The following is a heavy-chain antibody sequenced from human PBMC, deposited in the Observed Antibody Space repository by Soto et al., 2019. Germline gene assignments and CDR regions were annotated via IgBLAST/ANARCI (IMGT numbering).Heavy chain of an antibody. Sequence: QVQLVESGGGLVKPGGSLRLSCAASGFTFSDYYMSWIRQAPGKGLEWVSYISSSSSYTNYADYVKGRFTISRDNAKNSLYLQMNSLRAEDTAVYYCARGQLWLPFDYWGQGTLVTVSS. CDR2: ISSSSSYT. D-gene: IGHD5-18*01. V-gene: IGHV3-11*06. J-gene: IGHJ4*02. CDR3: ARGQLWLPFDY. CDR1: GFTFSDYY.